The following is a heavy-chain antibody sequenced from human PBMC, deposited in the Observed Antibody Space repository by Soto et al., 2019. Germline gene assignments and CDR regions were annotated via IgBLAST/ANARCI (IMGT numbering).Heavy chain of an antibody. CDR1: GFTFNTYP. Sequence: EVQLLQSGGGFRPPGGSVRLSCATSGFTFNTYPMTWVRQSPGKGLEWVASISSTAGRTSSYADSVNGRFAIARDFSDNSVYLEMNNLIVDDTAVYFCAKGVLSFHYGMEVWGQGTKVTVSS. V-gene: IGHV3-23*01. D-gene: IGHD3-10*01. J-gene: IGHJ6*02. CDR3: AKGVLSFHYGMEV. CDR2: ISSTAGRTS.